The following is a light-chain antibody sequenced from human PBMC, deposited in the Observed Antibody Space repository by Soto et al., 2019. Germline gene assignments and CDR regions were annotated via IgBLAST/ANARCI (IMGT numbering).Light chain of an antibody. Sequence: QSALTQPPSASGSPGPSVTISCTGTSSDVGGYNYVSWYQQHPGKAPKLMIYEVSKRPSGVPDRFSGSKSGNTASLTVSGLQAEDEADYYCSSYAGSNMVVFGGGTKVTVL. CDR2: EVS. CDR3: SSYAGSNMVV. V-gene: IGLV2-8*01. J-gene: IGLJ2*01. CDR1: SSDVGGYNY.